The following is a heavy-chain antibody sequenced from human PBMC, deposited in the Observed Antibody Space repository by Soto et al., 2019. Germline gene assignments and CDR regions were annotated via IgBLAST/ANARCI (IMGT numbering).Heavy chain of an antibody. CDR2: IIPIFGTA. J-gene: IGHJ3*02. CDR3: ARNEYYYDSSGYEDAFDI. CDR1: GGTFSSYA. D-gene: IGHD3-22*01. V-gene: IGHV1-69*01. Sequence: QVQLVQSGAEVKKPGSSVKVSCKASGGTFSSYAISWVRQAPGQGLEWMGGIIPIFGTANYAQKFQGRVTITADESTSKAYMELSSLRSEDTAVYYCARNEYYYDSSGYEDAFDIWGQGTMVTVSS.